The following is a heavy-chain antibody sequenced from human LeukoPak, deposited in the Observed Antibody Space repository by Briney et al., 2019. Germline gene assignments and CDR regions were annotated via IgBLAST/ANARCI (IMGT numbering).Heavy chain of an antibody. J-gene: IGHJ4*02. CDR3: ARSGYYFVGFDY. D-gene: IGHD3-22*01. CDR2: ISAYNGST. Sequence: ASVKVSCKAFGYSFTEYGINWVRQAPGQGLEWMGWISAYNGSTNFAPKFQDRVIMTTDTSTSTAYMELRSLRSDDTAVYFCARSGYYFVGFDYWGQGTLVTVSS. V-gene: IGHV1-18*04. CDR1: GYSFTEYG.